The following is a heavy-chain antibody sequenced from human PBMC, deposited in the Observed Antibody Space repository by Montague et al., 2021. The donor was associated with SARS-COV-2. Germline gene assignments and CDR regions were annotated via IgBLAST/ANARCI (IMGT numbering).Heavy chain of an antibody. V-gene: IGHV4-39*01. CDR3: ARPHGSGRGRDAFDI. D-gene: IGHD3-10*01. CDR1: GGSISSSSYY. Sequence: SETLSLTCTVSGGSISSSSYYWGWIRQPPGKGLEWIGSFYYSASTYYNPSLKSRVTISVDTSKNQFSVKLSSVTAADTAVYYCARPHGSGRGRDAFDIWGQGTMVTVSS. J-gene: IGHJ3*02. CDR2: FYYSAST.